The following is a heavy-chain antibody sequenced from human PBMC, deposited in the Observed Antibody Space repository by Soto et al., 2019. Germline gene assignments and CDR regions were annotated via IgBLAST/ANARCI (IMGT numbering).Heavy chain of an antibody. CDR3: ARGDEMTAVTIFEY. CDR1: GGAFGRYS. Sequence: SVKVSCKASGGAFGRYSVSWVRQAPGQGLEWIGGVIPVFNTSNYSLKFQGRVAIFADLSTSTVFMELRSLRSEDTALYYCARGDEMTAVTIFEYWGQGTLVT. D-gene: IGHD4-17*01. J-gene: IGHJ4*02. CDR2: VIPVFNTS. V-gene: IGHV1-69*13.